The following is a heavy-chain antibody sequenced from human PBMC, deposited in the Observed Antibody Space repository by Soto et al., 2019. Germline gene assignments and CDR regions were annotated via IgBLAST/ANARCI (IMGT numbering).Heavy chain of an antibody. Sequence: LVNNTDALRLSVTFAGCPLITNGMWVSWIRQPPWKALEWLALIDWDDDKYYSTSLKTRLTISKDTSKNQVVLTMTNMDPVDTATYYCAPSSGWYSYYYYGMDVWGQGTTVTGSS. D-gene: IGHD6-19*01. V-gene: IGHV2-70*01. CDR1: GCPLITNGMW. J-gene: IGHJ6*02. CDR3: APSSGWYSYYYYGMDV. CDR2: IDWDDDK.